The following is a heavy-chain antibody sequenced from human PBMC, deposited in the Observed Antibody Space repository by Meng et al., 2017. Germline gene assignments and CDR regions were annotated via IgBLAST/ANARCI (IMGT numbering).Heavy chain of an antibody. J-gene: IGHJ4*02. D-gene: IGHD6-13*01. CDR1: GGSISSYY. CDR3: ARVGYSSSWDLYYFDY. CDR2: IYYSGST. V-gene: IGHV4-59*01. Sequence: GSLRLSCTVSGGSISSYYWSWIRQPPGKGLEWIGYIYYSGSTNYNPSLKSRVTISVDTSKNRFSLKLSSVTAADTAVYYCARVGYSSSWDLYYFDYWGQGTLVTVSS.